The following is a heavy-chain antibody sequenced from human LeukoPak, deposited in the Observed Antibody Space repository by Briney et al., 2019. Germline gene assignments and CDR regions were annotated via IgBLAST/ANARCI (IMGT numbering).Heavy chain of an antibody. J-gene: IGHJ4*02. CDR3: AKTLRSGDWYFDY. Sequence: PGGSLRLPCVPSGFTFNSYAMSWVRQAPGQGLEWVSTISVTGSSTYYADSVKGRSTTSRDNSKNTLYLQMNGLRVEDTAVYYCAKTLRSGDWYFDYWGQGTLVTVSS. CDR1: GFTFNSYA. D-gene: IGHD2-21*02. CDR2: ISVTGSST. V-gene: IGHV3-23*01.